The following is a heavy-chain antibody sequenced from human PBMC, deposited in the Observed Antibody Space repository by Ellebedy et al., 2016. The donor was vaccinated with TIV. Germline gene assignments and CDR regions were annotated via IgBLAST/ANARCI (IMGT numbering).Heavy chain of an antibody. Sequence: AASVKVSCKASGYTFTSYYMHWVRQAPGRGLEWMGIINPGDSGASYAQKFQGRVTMTRDTSTSTVYMELSSLRSEDTAVYYCARSYYYGSGSYYTSKGIFDPWGQGTLVTVSS. CDR3: ARSYYYGSGSYYTSKGIFDP. CDR2: INPGDSGA. CDR1: GYTFTSYY. J-gene: IGHJ5*02. D-gene: IGHD3-10*01. V-gene: IGHV1-46*01.